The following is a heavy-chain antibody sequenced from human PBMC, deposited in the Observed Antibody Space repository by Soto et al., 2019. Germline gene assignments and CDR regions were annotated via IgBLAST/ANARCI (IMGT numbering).Heavy chain of an antibody. CDR1: GGSISSGGYY. CDR2: IYYSGST. D-gene: IGHD6-13*01. CDR3: AGGSSISHALAIDY. Sequence: QVQLQESGPGLVKPSQTLSLTCTVSGGSISSGGYYWSWIRQHPGKGLEWIGYIYYSGSTYYTPSLKSRVTISLDTSKNQFSLKLGSVTAADTAVYYCAGGSSISHALAIDYWGQGTLVTVSS. J-gene: IGHJ4*02. V-gene: IGHV4-31*03.